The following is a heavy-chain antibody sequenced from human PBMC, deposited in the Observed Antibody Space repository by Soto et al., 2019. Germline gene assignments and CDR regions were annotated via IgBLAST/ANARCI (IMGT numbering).Heavy chain of an antibody. CDR2: INPDNGNT. CDR3: ARGIATGQLDP. V-gene: IGHV1-3*01. D-gene: IGHD2-15*01. Sequence: ASVKLSCKASGYTFTSYAMHWVRQAPGQRLEWRGWINPDNGNTKSSQKFQDRVIITRDTSASTAYMDLSSLRSEDTAVYYCARGIATGQLDPWGQGTLVTVSS. CDR1: GYTFTSYA. J-gene: IGHJ5*02.